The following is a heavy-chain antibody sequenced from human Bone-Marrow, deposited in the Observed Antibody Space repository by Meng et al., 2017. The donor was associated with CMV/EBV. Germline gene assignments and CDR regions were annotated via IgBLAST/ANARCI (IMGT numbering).Heavy chain of an antibody. J-gene: IGHJ4*02. CDR1: GFTFSSYW. D-gene: IGHD6-6*01. CDR2: IYSGGST. CDR3: ARTESSSPHFDY. V-gene: IGHV3-66*02. Sequence: GESLKISCAASGFTFSSYWMSWVRQAPGKGLEWVSVIYSGGSTYYADSVKGRFTISRDNSKNTLYLQMNSLRAEDTAVYYCARTESSSPHFDYWGQGTLVTVSS.